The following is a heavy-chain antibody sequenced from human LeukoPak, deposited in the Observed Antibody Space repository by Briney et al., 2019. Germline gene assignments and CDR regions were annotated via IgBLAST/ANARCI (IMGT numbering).Heavy chain of an antibody. CDR3: ARNVDTAMNPYYFDY. CDR1: GYTFTSYA. V-gene: IGHV1-69*06. CDR2: IIPIFGTA. Sequence: GASVKVSCKASGYTFTSYAISWVRQAPGQGLEWMGGIIPIFGTANYAQKFQGRVTITADKSTSTAYMELSSLRSEDTAVYYCARNVDTAMNPYYFDYWGQGTLVTVSS. D-gene: IGHD5-18*01. J-gene: IGHJ4*02.